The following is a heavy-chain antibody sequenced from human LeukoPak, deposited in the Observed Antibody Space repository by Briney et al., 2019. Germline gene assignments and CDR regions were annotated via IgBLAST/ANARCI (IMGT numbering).Heavy chain of an antibody. V-gene: IGHV1-2*02. J-gene: IGHJ5*02. D-gene: IGHD6-13*01. CDR3: ARDGLIAAAGTNWFDP. CDR1: GYTFTGYY. CDR2: INPNSGGT. Sequence: ASVKVSCKASGYTFTGYYMHWVRQAPGQGLEWVGWINPNSGGTNYAQKFQGRVTMPRDTSISTAYMELSRLRSDDTAVYYCARDGLIAAAGTNWFDPWGQGTLVTVSS.